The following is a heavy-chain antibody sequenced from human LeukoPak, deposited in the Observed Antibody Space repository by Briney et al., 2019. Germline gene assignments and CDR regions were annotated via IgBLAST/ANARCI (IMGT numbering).Heavy chain of an antibody. Sequence: ASVKVSCKTSGYTGSDYYMHWVRQAPGQGLEWMGWINPKTVETKYTQEFQGRVTMTRDTSISTAYMELSRLRSDDTAVYYCAFSSYYLQGNYYYMDVWGKGTTVTVSS. J-gene: IGHJ6*03. CDR3: AFSSYYLQGNYYYMDV. V-gene: IGHV1-2*02. CDR1: GYTGSDYY. CDR2: INPKTVET. D-gene: IGHD1-26*01.